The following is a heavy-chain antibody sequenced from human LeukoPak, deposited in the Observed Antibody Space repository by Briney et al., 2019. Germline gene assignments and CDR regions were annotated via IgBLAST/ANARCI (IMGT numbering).Heavy chain of an antibody. CDR3: ARDRDDIFDI. V-gene: IGHV1-2*02. J-gene: IGHJ3*02. CDR1: GYIFTGYY. CDR2: IKPNSGGT. D-gene: IGHD5-24*01. Sequence: ASVKVSCKASGYIFTGYYMHWVRQAPGQGLEWMGWIKPNSGGTNYAQKFQGRVTMTRDTSISTAYMELNSLRSDDTAVYYCARDRDDIFDIWGQGTMVTVSS.